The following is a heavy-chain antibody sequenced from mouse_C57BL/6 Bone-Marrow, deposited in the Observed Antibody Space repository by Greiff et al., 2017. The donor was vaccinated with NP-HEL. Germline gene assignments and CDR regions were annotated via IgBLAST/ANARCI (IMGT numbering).Heavy chain of an antibody. CDR1: GYTFTSYW. CDR3: THSYAMDY. CDR2: IDPSDSYT. Sequence: QVQLQQPGAELVKPGASVKLSCKASGYTFTSYWMQWVKQRPGQGLEWIGEIDPSDSYTNYNQKFKGKATWTVDTSSSTAYMQLSSLTSEDSAVYYCTHSYAMDYWGQGTSVTVSS. V-gene: IGHV1-50*01. J-gene: IGHJ4*01.